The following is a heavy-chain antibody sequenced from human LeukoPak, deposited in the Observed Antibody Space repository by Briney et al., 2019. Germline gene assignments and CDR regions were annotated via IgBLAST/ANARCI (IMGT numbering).Heavy chain of an antibody. CDR2: INPNSGDT. V-gene: IGHV1-2*06. J-gene: IGHJ4*02. D-gene: IGHD3-10*01. Sequence: GASVKVSCKASGYTFTAYYMHWVRQAPGQGLEWMGRINPNSGDTNYAQKFQGRVTMTRDTSISTAYLELSRLRSDDTAVYYCATLTEALYLFDYWGQGTLVTVSS. CDR3: ATLTEALYLFDY. CDR1: GYTFTAYY.